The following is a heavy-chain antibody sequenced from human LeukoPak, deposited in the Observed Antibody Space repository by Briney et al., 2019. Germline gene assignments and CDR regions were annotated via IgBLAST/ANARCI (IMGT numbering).Heavy chain of an antibody. J-gene: IGHJ4*02. CDR2: ISGSGGST. V-gene: IGHV3-23*01. D-gene: IGHD2-2*02. Sequence: GGSLRLSCAASGFTFSSYAMSWVRQAPGKGLEWVSAISGSGGSTYYADSVKGRFTISRDNSKNTLYLQMNSLRAEDTAVYYCAKDLAQFIVVVPAAILFDYWGQGTLVTVSS. CDR3: AKDLAQFIVVVPAAILFDY. CDR1: GFTFSSYA.